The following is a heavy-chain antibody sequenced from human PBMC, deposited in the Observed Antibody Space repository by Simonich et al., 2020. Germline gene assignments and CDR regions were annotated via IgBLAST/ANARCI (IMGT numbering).Heavy chain of an antibody. J-gene: IGHJ3*02. CDR1: GYTFTGYY. CDR3: ARGRLTGDKGAFDI. D-gene: IGHD7-27*01. CDR2: SNPNRGGT. V-gene: IGHV1-2*02. Sequence: QVQLVQSGAEVKKPGASVKVSCKASGYTFTGYYMHWVRQAPGQGIEWMGWSNPNRGGTNYEQKLQGRVTMTRDTSISTAYMELSRLRSDDTAVYYCARGRLTGDKGAFDIWGQGTMVTVSS.